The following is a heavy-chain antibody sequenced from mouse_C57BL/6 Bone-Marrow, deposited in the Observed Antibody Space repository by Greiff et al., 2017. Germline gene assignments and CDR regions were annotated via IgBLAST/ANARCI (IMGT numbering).Heavy chain of an antibody. CDR2: IDPGDGDT. V-gene: IGHV1-82*01. J-gene: IGHJ3*01. Sequence: VQLQQSGPELVKPGASVKISCKASGYAFSSSWMNWVKQRPGKGLEWIGRIDPGDGDTNFNGKFKGKATLTADKSSSTAYMQLSSLTSEDSAVYVCATYYDYDGSWFAYWGQGTLVTVSA. CDR1: GYAFSSSW. D-gene: IGHD2-4*01. CDR3: ATYYDYDGSWFAY.